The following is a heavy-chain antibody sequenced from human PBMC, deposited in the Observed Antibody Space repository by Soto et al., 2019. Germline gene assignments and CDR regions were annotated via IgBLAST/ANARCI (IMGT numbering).Heavy chain of an antibody. Sequence: GESLKISCKGSGYSFAGYWITWVRQKPGKGLEWMGRIDPSDSQTYYSPSFRGHVTISVTKSITTVFLQWSSLSASDTAMYYCARQIYDSDTGPHFQYYFDSWGQGTPVTVSS. J-gene: IGHJ4*02. D-gene: IGHD3-22*01. CDR2: IDPSDSQT. CDR1: GYSFAGYW. CDR3: ARQIYDSDTGPHFQYYFDS. V-gene: IGHV5-10-1*01.